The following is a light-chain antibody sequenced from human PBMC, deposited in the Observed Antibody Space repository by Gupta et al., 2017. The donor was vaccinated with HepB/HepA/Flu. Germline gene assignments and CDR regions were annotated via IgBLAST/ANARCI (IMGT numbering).Light chain of an antibody. CDR3: QQDKSYSRT. J-gene: IGKJ2*02. CDR1: QSISSW. Sequence: DIQMTQSPSTLSASVGDRVTITCRASQSISSWLAWYQQKPGKAPKLLIYKASSLESGVPSRFSGSGSGTEFTLTISSLQPDDFATYYCQQDKSYSRTFGQGTKLEIK. CDR2: KAS. V-gene: IGKV1-5*03.